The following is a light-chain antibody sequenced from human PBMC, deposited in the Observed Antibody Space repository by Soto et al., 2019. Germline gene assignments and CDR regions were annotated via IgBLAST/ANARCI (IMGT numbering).Light chain of an antibody. CDR1: SSDVGAYDF. CDR2: EVS. CDR3: SSYTSSSTLV. V-gene: IGLV2-14*03. J-gene: IGLJ1*01. Sequence: QSVLTQPASVSGSPGQSITISCTGTSSDVGAYDFVSWYQQHPDKAPKLMIYEVSNRPSGVSNRFSGSKSVNTATLTISVLQAEYEADYYCSSYTSSSTLVCGTGTKITVL.